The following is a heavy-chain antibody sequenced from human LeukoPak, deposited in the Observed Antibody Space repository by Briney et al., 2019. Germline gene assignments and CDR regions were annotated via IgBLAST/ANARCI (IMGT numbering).Heavy chain of an antibody. CDR2: ISGSGGSA. D-gene: IGHD2-21*01. CDR3: AKSPCGGDCYYFDY. V-gene: IGHV3-23*01. CDR1: GFTFSSYA. J-gene: IGHJ4*02. Sequence: GGSLRLSCAASGFTFSSYAMSWVRQAPGKGLEWVSAISGSGGSAYYADSVKGRFTISRDNSKNTLYLQMNSLRAEDTAVYYCAKSPCGGDCYYFDYWGQGTLVTVSS.